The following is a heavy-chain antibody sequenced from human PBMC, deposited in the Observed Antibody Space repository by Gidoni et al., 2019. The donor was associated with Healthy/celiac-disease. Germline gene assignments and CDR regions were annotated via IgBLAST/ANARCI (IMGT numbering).Heavy chain of an antibody. CDR1: GFTFSSYS. V-gene: IGHV3-48*02. D-gene: IGHD3-10*01. CDR2: ISSSSTI. Sequence: EVQLVESGGGLVQPGGSLRLSCAASGFTFSSYSMNWVRQAPGKGLEWVSYISSSSTIYYADSVKGRFTISRDNAKNSLYLQMNSLRDEDTAVYYCARGLWFGELGMGNWFDPWGQGTLVTVSS. CDR3: ARGLWFGELGMGNWFDP. J-gene: IGHJ5*02.